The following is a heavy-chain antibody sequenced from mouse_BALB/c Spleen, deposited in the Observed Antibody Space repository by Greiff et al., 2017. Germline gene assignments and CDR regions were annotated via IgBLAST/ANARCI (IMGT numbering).Heavy chain of an antibody. Sequence: VQLVESGAELMKPGASVKISCKATGYTFSSYWIEWVKQRPGHGLGWIGEILPGSGSTNYNEKFKGKATFTADTSSNTAYMQLSSLTSEDSAVYYCARSPSTMITVDYWGQGTTLTVSS. CDR1: GYTFSSYW. V-gene: IGHV1-9*01. CDR3: ARSPSTMITVDY. J-gene: IGHJ2*01. D-gene: IGHD2-4*01. CDR2: ILPGSGST.